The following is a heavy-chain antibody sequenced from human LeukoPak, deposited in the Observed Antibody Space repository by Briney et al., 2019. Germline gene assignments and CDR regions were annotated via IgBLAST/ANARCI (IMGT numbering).Heavy chain of an antibody. Sequence: ASVKVSCKASGYIFTGYYMHWVRQAPGQGLEWMGWINPNSGGTNYAQKFQGRVTMTRDTSLSTAYMEVSRPRSDDTAIYYCAISSDWDFYFDYWGQGALVTVSS. CDR2: INPNSGGT. V-gene: IGHV1-2*02. CDR3: AISSDWDFYFDY. D-gene: IGHD3/OR15-3a*01. J-gene: IGHJ4*02. CDR1: GYIFTGYY.